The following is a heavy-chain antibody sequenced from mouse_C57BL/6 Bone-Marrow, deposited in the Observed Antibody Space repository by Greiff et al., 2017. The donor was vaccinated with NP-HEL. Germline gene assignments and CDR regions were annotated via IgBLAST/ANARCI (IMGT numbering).Heavy chain of an antibody. CDR1: GYTFTSYW. V-gene: IGHV1-50*01. CDR2: IDPSDSYT. CDR3: ARAWGFAY. Sequence: VQLQQPGAELVKPGASVKLSCKASGYTFTSYWMQWVKQRPGQGLEWIGEIDPSDSYTNYNQKFKGKATLTVDTSSSTAYMQLSSLTSEDSAVYYCARAWGFAYWGQGTRVTVSA. J-gene: IGHJ3*01.